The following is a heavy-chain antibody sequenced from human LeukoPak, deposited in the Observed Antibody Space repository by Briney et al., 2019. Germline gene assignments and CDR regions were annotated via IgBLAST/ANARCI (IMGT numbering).Heavy chain of an antibody. V-gene: IGHV5-51*01. CDR1: GYSFTSYW. CDR2: IYPGDSDT. J-gene: IGHJ6*02. CDR3: ARVQGSTSFIDPYYYYGMDV. Sequence: GESLKISCEGSGYSFTSYWIGWVRQMPGKGLEWMGIIYPGDSDTRYSPPFQGQVTISADKSISTAYLQWSSLKASDTAMYYCARVQGSTSFIDPYYYYGMDVWGQGTTVTVSS. D-gene: IGHD2-2*01.